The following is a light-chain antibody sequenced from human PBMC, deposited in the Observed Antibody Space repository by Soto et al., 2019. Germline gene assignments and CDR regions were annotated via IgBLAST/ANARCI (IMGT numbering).Light chain of an antibody. J-gene: IGKJ1*01. Sequence: EIVLTQSPATLSLSPGERATLSCRASQSASSYLAWYQHKPGQAPRLLIYDASKRATGIPARFSGSGSGTDFTLTISSLEPEDFAVYYCQQRSNWPPTWTFGQGTRVEIK. CDR2: DAS. CDR1: QSASSY. V-gene: IGKV3-11*01. CDR3: QQRSNWPPTWT.